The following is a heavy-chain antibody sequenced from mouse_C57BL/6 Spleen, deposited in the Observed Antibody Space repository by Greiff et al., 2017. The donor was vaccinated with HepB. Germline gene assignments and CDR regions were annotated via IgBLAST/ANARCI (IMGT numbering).Heavy chain of an antibody. CDR3: ARHPYYGSSYDAMDY. CDR1: GFTFSDYG. Sequence: DVHLVESGGGLVKPGGSLKLSCAASGFTFSDYGMHWVRQAPEKGLEWVAYISSGSSTFYYADTVKGRFTIARDNAKNTLFLQMTSLRSEDTAMYYCARHPYYGSSYDAMDYWGQGTSVTVSS. J-gene: IGHJ4*01. V-gene: IGHV5-17*01. CDR2: ISSGSSTF. D-gene: IGHD1-1*01.